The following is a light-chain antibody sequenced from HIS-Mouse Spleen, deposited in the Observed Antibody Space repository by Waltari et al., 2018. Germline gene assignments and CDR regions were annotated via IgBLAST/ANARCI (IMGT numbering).Light chain of an antibody. J-gene: IGLJ2*01. CDR3: SSYTSSSTYVV. CDR2: DVS. Sequence: QSALTQPASVSGSPGQSSTISLTGTSSDVGGYNYASCYQQHPGKAPNLMIYDVSNRPSGVSNRFSGSKSGNTASLTISGLQAEDEADYYCSSYTSSSTYVVFGGGTKLTVL. V-gene: IGLV2-14*03. CDR1: SSDVGGYNY.